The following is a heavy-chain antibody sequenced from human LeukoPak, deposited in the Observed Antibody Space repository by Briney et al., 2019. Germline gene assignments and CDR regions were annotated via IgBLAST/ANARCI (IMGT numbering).Heavy chain of an antibody. CDR3: ARDKSQPMVRGGFGYFDY. CDR2: ISYDGNNK. Sequence: PGRSLRLSCAASGITFSSYGMHWVRQAPGKGLEWVAVISYDGNNKYYADSVKGRFTISRDNSKNTLYLQMNSLRAEDTAVYYCARDKSQPMVRGGFGYFDYWGQGTLVTVSS. CDR1: GITFSSYG. J-gene: IGHJ4*02. D-gene: IGHD3-10*01. V-gene: IGHV3-30*03.